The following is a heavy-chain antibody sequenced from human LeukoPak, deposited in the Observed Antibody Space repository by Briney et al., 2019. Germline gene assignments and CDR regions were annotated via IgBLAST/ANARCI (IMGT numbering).Heavy chain of an antibody. J-gene: IGHJ4*02. V-gene: IGHV4-59*11. CDR2: IYYSGTT. CDR1: GGSISSHY. CDR3: ARGVYIAAAQYAY. Sequence: SETLSLTCTVSGGSISSHYWSWLRQPPGKGLEWIGYIYYSGTTNYNPSLKSRVTISVDTSKNQFSLKLSSVTAADTAVYYCARGVYIAAAQYAYWGQGTLVTVSS. D-gene: IGHD6-13*01.